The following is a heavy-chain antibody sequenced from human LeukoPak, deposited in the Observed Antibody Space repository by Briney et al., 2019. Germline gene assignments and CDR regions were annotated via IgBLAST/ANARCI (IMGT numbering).Heavy chain of an antibody. Sequence: SETLSLTCTVSRGSISRAGFFWTWIRQHPGKGLEWIGYISYSGTSDYSSALKNRVTMSLDTSKNQFSLRLGSVTAADTAMYYCARQPGAGWFDPWGQGTLVTVSS. CDR2: ISYSGTS. CDR3: ARQPGAGWFDP. CDR1: RGSISRAGFF. J-gene: IGHJ5*02. D-gene: IGHD3-10*01. V-gene: IGHV4-31*03.